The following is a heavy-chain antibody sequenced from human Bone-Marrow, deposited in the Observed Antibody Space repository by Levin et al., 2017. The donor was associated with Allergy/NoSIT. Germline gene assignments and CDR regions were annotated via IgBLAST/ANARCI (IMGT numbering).Heavy chain of an antibody. V-gene: IGHV3-7*03. Sequence: SCAASGLTLSTHWMRWVRQAPGKGLEWVANINERGSEEYYVESVKGRFTISRDNAKNSLYLQMSSLRAEDTAVYYCATNGVSGSKKYFGYWGQGTLVTVSS. D-gene: IGHD2-8*01. CDR3: ATNGVSGSKKYFGY. J-gene: IGHJ4*02. CDR2: INERGSEE. CDR1: GLTLSTHW.